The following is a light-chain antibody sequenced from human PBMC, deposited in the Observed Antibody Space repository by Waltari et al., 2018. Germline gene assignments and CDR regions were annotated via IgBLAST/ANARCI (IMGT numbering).Light chain of an antibody. Sequence: EIVFTQSPGTLSLSPGERATLSCKASQSVATYFDWYQQKAGQAPRLLIYGVSGRATGVPDRFSASGSGTDFSLTISRLEPEDFAVYYCQHYVRLPVTFGQGTKVEIK. V-gene: IGKV3-20*01. CDR3: QHYVRLPVT. CDR2: GVS. CDR1: QSVATY. J-gene: IGKJ1*01.